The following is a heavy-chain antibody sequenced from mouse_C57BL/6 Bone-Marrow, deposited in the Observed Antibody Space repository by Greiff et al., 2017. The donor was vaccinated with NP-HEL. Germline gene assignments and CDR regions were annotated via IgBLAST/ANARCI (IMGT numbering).Heavy chain of an antibody. V-gene: IGHV1-5*01. D-gene: IGHD3-2*02. CDR3: RQLRSRPYYFDY. J-gene: IGHJ2*01. CDR1: GYTFTSYW. Sequence: EVQLQQSGTVLARPGASVKMSCKTSGYTFTSYWMHWVKQRPGQGLEWIGAIYPGNSDTSYNQKFKGKAKLTAVTSASTAYMELSSLTNEDSAVYYCRQLRSRPYYFDYWGQGTTLTVSS. CDR2: IYPGNSDT.